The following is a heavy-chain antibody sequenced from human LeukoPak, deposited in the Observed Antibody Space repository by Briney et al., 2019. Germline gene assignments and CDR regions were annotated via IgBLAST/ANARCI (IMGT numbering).Heavy chain of an antibody. J-gene: IGHJ6*03. Sequence: SETLSLTCTVSGGSISTYYWNWIRQPPGKGLEWIGYVYYSGRTNYNPSLKSRVTISIDTSNSQFSLKLSSVTAADTAVYYCARVLYPSYYYYYYMDVWGKGTTVTVSS. CDR2: VYYSGRT. CDR1: GGSISTYY. CDR3: ARVLYPSYYYYYYMDV. D-gene: IGHD3-16*01. V-gene: IGHV4-59*01.